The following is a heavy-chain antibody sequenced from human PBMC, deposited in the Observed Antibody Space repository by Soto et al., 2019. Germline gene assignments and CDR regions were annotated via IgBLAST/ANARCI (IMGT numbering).Heavy chain of an antibody. J-gene: IGHJ4*02. CDR3: ARFYYYDSSGPAYYFDY. CDR1: GGTFSSYA. D-gene: IGHD3-22*01. V-gene: IGHV1-69*13. Sequence: ASVKVSCKASGGTFSSYAISWVRQAPGQGLEWMGGIIPIFGTANYAQKFQGRVTITADESTSTAYMELSSLRSEDTAVYYCARFYYYDSSGPAYYFDYWGQGTLVTVSS. CDR2: IIPIFGTA.